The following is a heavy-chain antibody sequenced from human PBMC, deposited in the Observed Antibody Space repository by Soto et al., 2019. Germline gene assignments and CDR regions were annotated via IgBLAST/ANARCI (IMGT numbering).Heavy chain of an antibody. CDR3: AKEQAYCGGDCYPFDP. V-gene: IGHV3-30*18. CDR1: GFTFSSYG. CDR2: ISYDGSNK. J-gene: IGHJ5*02. D-gene: IGHD2-21*02. Sequence: QVQLVESGGGVVQPGRSLRLSCAASGFTFSSYGMHWVRQAPGKGLEWVAVISYDGSNKYYADSVKGRFTISRDNSKNTLYLQMNSLRAEDTAVYYCAKEQAYCGGDCYPFDPWGQGTLVTVSS.